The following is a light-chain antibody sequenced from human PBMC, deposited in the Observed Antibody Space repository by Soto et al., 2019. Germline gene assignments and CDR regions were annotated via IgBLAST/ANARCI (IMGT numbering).Light chain of an antibody. V-gene: IGKV3-20*01. CDR2: GAT. CDR3: QQYSSVWT. J-gene: IGKJ1*01. CDR1: QSFSSNY. Sequence: EIVLTQSPGTLSLSPGEGATLSCRASQSFSSNYLAWYQQKPGQAPRILIYGATTRATGIPDRLSGSESGTDFTLTISRLEPEDSAVYYCQQYSSVWTFGQGTKV.